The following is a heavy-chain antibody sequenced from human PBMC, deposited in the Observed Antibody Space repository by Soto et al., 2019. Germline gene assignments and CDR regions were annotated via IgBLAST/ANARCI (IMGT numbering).Heavy chain of an antibody. CDR1: GFTFSSYS. V-gene: IGHV3-48*01. CDR3: ARHPERIAQIGWFDP. Sequence: GGSLRLSCAASGFTFSSYSMNWVRQAPGKGLEWVSYISSSSSTVYYADSVKGRFTISRDNAKNSLYLQMNSLRAEDTAVYYCARHPERIAQIGWFDPWGQGTLVTVSS. D-gene: IGHD6-13*01. CDR2: ISSSSSTV. J-gene: IGHJ5*02.